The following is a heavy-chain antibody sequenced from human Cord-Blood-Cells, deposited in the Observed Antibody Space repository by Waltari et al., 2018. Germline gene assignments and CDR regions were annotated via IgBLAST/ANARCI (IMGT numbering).Heavy chain of an antibody. Sequence: QVQLQQWGAGLLKPSETLSLTCAVYGGSFSGYYWSWIRQPPEKGLEWIGEINQGGSANYTPSLKSRVTISVDTSKNQFSLKLSSVTAADTAVYYCARGRVAYYYDSSGDYYYGMDVWGQGTTVTVSS. CDR1: GGSFSGYY. J-gene: IGHJ6*02. D-gene: IGHD3-22*01. CDR2: INQGGSA. CDR3: ARGRVAYYYDSSGDYYYGMDV. V-gene: IGHV4-34*01.